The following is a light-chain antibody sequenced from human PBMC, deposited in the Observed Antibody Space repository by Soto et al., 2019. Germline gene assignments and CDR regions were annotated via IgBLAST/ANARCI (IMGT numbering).Light chain of an antibody. Sequence: EIVLTQSPGTLSLSPGERATLSCRASQSVSTYLAWYQQKLGQAPRLLIYGASNRATGIPARFSGSGSGTEFTLTISSLEPEDFAVHYCQQRSDRRTFGQGTKVEI. CDR2: GAS. CDR1: QSVSTY. V-gene: IGKV3-11*01. J-gene: IGKJ1*01. CDR3: QQRSDRRT.